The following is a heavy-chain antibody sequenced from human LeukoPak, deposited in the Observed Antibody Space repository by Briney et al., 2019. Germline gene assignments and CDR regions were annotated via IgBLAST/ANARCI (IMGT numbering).Heavy chain of an antibody. CDR3: ARDFYGSGSHRYFDL. J-gene: IGHJ2*01. CDR2: IYSGGTT. V-gene: IGHV3-53*01. Sequence: PGGSLRLSCAASGFTVSSYYMSWVRQAPGKGLEWVSVIYSGGTTHYADSVRGRFTISRDNSKNTLYLQMNSLRAEDTAVYYCARDFYGSGSHRYFDLWGRGTLVTVPS. CDR1: GFTVSSYY. D-gene: IGHD3-10*01.